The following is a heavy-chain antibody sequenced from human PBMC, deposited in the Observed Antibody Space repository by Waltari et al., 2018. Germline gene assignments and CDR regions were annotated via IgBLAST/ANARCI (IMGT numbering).Heavy chain of an antibody. CDR2: IYYSGST. CDR1: GGSISSYY. Sequence: QVQLQESGPGLVKPSETLSLTCTVSGGSISSYYWSWIRQPPGKGLEWIGYIYYSGSTTYNPSLKSRVTISVDTSKNQFSLKLSSVTAADTAVYYCARRRRSSGLGSFRYFDYWGQGTLVTVSS. CDR3: ARRRRSSGLGSFRYFDY. D-gene: IGHD6-19*01. V-gene: IGHV4-59*01. J-gene: IGHJ4*02.